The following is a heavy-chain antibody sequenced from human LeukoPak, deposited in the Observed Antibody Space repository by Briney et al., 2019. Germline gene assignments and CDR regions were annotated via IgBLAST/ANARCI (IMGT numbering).Heavy chain of an antibody. V-gene: IGHV3-23*01. J-gene: IGHJ4*02. CDR3: AKAHGGSYHSGID. D-gene: IGHD1-26*01. CDR2: ISGSGGST. Sequence: GGSLRLSCAASGFTFISHAMNWVRQAPGKGSEWVSGISGSGGSTYYADSVKGRFSISRDNSKNTLYLQLNSLRVEDTAVYYCAKAHGGSYHSGIDWGQGTLVIVSS. CDR1: GFTFISHA.